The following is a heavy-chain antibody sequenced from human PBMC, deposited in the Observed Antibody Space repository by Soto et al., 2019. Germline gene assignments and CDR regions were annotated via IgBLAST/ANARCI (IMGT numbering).Heavy chain of an antibody. J-gene: IGHJ6*02. V-gene: IGHV1-3*01. D-gene: IGHD6-19*01. CDR3: ARSYSSGWYLYGMDV. Sequence: QKFQGRVTITRDTSASTAYMELSSLRSEDTAVYYCARSYSSGWYLYGMDVWDQGTTVTVSS.